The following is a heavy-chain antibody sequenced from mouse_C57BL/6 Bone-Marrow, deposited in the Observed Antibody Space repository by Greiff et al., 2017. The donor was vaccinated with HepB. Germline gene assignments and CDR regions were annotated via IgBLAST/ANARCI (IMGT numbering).Heavy chain of an antibody. D-gene: IGHD1-1*01. CDR1: GFTFSSYA. J-gene: IGHJ4*01. CDR3: TRADYYGSSYNYAMDY. CDR2: ISSGGDYI. V-gene: IGHV5-9-1*02. Sequence: EVMLVESGEGLVKPGGSLKLSCAASGFTFSSYAMSWVRQTPEKRLEWVAYISSGGDYIYYADTVKGRFTISRDNARNTLYLQMSSLKSEDTAMYYCTRADYYGSSYNYAMDYWGQGTSVTVSS.